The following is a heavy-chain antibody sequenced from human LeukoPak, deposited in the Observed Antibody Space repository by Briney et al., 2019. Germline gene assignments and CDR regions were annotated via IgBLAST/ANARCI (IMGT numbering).Heavy chain of an antibody. D-gene: IGHD6-13*01. CDR3: AGAAAGTGPFDY. CDR1: GFTFSGSV. Sequence: GGSLRLSCAASGFTFSGSVMSWVRQAPGKGLEWVSAVSGSGGSTYYADSVKGRFTISRDNSKNTLYLQMNSLRAEDTAVYYCAGAAAGTGPFDYWGQGTLVTVSS. CDR2: VSGSGGST. J-gene: IGHJ4*02. V-gene: IGHV3-23*01.